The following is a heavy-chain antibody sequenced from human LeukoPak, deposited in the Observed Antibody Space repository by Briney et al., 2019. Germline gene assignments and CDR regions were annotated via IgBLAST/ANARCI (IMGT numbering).Heavy chain of an antibody. Sequence: KPSETLSLTCAVYGGSFSGYYWSWIRQPPGKGLEWIGEINHSGSTNYNPSLKGRVTISIDTSKTQFSMRLNSVTAADTAVYYCARVRGDIWNGYHYYLDYWGQGALVTVSS. CDR1: GGSFSGYY. D-gene: IGHD3-3*01. J-gene: IGHJ4*02. V-gene: IGHV4-34*01. CDR2: INHSGST. CDR3: ARVRGDIWNGYHYYLDY.